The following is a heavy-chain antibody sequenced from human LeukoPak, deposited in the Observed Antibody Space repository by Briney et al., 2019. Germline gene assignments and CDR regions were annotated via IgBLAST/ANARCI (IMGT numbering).Heavy chain of an antibody. CDR2: IYYSGST. D-gene: IGHD2-15*01. Sequence: PSETLSLTCNVSGASISNSTYYWGWIRQPPGKGPEWIGSIYYSGSTYCKPSLKSRLTISVDTSKNQFSLNLSSVTAADTAVYYCARVGCSGGSCYRLRYYMDVWGKGTTVTVSS. J-gene: IGHJ6*03. V-gene: IGHV4-39*07. CDR1: GASISNSTYY. CDR3: ARVGCSGGSCYRLRYYMDV.